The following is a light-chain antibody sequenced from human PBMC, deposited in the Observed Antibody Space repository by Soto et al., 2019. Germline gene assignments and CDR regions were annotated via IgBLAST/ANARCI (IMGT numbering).Light chain of an antibody. CDR3: QVWDSTTAVL. Sequence: SYELTQPLSVSVALGQTARITCGGSNIGSKSVHWYQKRPGQAPVVVMYRDYHRPSEIPERFSGSNSGNTATLTISRAQAGDEADYYCQVWDSTTAVLFGGGNKLTVL. CDR2: RDY. J-gene: IGLJ2*01. V-gene: IGLV3-9*01. CDR1: NIGSKS.